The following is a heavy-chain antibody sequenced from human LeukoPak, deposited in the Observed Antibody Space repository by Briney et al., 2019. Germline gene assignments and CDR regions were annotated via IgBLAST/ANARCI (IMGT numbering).Heavy chain of an antibody. CDR2: VNHSGYT. V-gene: IGHV4-34*01. D-gene: IGHD4-17*01. Sequence: PSETLSLTCGVSGTSFTSYYWSWIRQTPGKGLEWIGEVNHSGYTNMNPSLKSRVTISVDTSKNQSSLMMTSVTAADTAVYFCARMTTGHDYWGQGILVTVSS. CDR3: ARMTTGHDY. CDR1: GTSFTSYY. J-gene: IGHJ4*02.